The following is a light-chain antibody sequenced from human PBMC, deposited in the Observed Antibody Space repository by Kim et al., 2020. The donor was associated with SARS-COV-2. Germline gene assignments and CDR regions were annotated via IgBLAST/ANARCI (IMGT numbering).Light chain of an antibody. V-gene: IGKV3-15*01. Sequence: EIVMTQSPATLSVSPGESATLSCRASQSVYSNVAWYQQKPGQTPRLLMYAASTTATDIPATFSGSGSGTEFTLTINSLQSEDFAVYYCQQYNNWPITFGPGTKVDIK. CDR2: AAS. J-gene: IGKJ3*01. CDR1: QSVYSN. CDR3: QQYNNWPIT.